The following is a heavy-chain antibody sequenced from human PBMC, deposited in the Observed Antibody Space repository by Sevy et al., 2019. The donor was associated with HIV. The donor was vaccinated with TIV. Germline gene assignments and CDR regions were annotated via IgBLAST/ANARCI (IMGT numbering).Heavy chain of an antibody. CDR3: ARVYYDYVWGSYRAYYGMDV. Sequence: GGSLRLSCAASGFTFSSYGMHWVRQAPGKGLEWVAVIWYDGSNKYYADSVKGRFTISRDNSKNTLYLQMNSLRAEDTAVYYCARVYYDYVWGSYRAYYGMDVWGQGTTVTVSS. V-gene: IGHV3-33*01. CDR1: GFTFSSYG. J-gene: IGHJ6*02. D-gene: IGHD3-16*02. CDR2: IWYDGSNK.